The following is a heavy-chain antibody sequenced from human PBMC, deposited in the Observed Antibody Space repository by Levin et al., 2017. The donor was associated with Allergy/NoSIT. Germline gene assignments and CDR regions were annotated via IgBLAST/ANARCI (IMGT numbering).Heavy chain of an antibody. D-gene: IGHD6-19*01. CDR3: ARWGSGWDFDY. CDR2: ISSSSSYI. CDR1: GFTFSSYS. V-gene: IGHV3-21*01. Sequence: GGSLRLSCAASGFTFSSYSMNWVRQAPGKGLEWVSSISSSSSYIYYADSVKGRFTISRDNAKNSLYLQMNSLRAEDTAVYYCARWGSGWDFDYWGQGTLVTVSS. J-gene: IGHJ4*02.